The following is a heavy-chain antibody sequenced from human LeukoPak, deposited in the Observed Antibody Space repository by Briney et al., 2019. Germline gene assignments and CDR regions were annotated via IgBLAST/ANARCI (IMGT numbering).Heavy chain of an antibody. V-gene: IGHV1-24*01. J-gene: IGHJ4*02. Sequence: ASVKVSCKVSGYTLTELSTHWVRQAPGKGLEWMGGFDPEDGETIYAQKFQGRVTMTEDTSTDTAYMELSSLRSEDTAVYYCTVRPYRGYSYGLIVQDFDYWGQGTLVTVSS. D-gene: IGHD5-18*01. CDR1: GYTLTELS. CDR2: FDPEDGET. CDR3: TVRPYRGYSYGLIVQDFDY.